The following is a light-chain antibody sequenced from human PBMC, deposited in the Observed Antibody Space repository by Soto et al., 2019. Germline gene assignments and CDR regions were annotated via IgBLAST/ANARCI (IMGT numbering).Light chain of an antibody. J-gene: IGKJ4*01. CDR3: QQYKSYSVT. CDR2: KAS. V-gene: IGKV1-5*03. CDR1: QSLDKW. Sequence: DIQMTQSPSTLSASVGDTVTISCRASQSLDKWLARYQQKPGTAPKLLIYKASTLDSGVPSRFSGSGSGTEFTLTISSLQPEDFGTYYCQQYKSYSVTFGGGTTVEIK.